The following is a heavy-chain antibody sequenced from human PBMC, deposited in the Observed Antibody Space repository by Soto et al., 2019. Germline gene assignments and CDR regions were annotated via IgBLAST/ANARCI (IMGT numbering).Heavy chain of an antibody. CDR3: ARCNGMILAVQGDAPDKYYLDS. J-gene: IGHJ4*02. D-gene: IGHD3-22*01. CDR2: INHSGSI. CDR1: GGSFSGYY. Sequence: QVQLQQWGAGLLKPSETLSLTCAVYGGSFSGYYWSWIRQPPGKGLEWMGEINHSGSINYNPSLKSRVTISVDTSKNQFSLKLRSVTAADTAIYYCARCNGMILAVQGDAPDKYYLDSWSQGTLVTVSS. V-gene: IGHV4-34*02.